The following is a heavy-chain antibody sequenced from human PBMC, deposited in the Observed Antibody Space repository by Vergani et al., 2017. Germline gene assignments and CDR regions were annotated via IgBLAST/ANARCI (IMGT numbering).Heavy chain of an antibody. CDR2: IYHSGST. J-gene: IGHJ5*02. V-gene: IGHV4-38-2*01. D-gene: IGHD3-10*01. Sequence: QVQLQESGPGLVKPSETLSLTCAVSGYSISSGYYWGWIRQPPGKGLEWIGSIYHSGSTYYNPSLKSRVTISVDTSKNQFSLKLSSVTAADTAVYYCASNQPHYYGSGSYLEVVWFDPWGQGTLVTVSS. CDR3: ASNQPHYYGSGSYLEVVWFDP. CDR1: GYSISSGYY.